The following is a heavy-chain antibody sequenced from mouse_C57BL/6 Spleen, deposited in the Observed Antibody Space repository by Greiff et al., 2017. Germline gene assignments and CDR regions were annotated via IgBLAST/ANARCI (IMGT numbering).Heavy chain of an antibody. CDR2: IDPENGDT. J-gene: IGHJ3*01. CDR3: TTSPYYINWFAY. D-gene: IGHD2-5*01. Sequence: VQLQQSGAELVRPGASVKLSCTASGFNIKDDYMHWVKQRPEQGLEWIGWIDPENGDTEYASKFQGKATITADTSSNTAYLQLSSLTSEDTSVYYCTTSPYYINWFAYWGQGTLVTVSA. V-gene: IGHV14-4*01. CDR1: GFNIKDDY.